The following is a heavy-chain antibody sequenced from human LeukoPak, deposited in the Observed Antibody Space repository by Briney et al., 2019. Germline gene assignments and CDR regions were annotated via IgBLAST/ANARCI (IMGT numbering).Heavy chain of an antibody. CDR1: GYTFTGYY. D-gene: IGHD6-19*01. CDR2: INPNSGGT. V-gene: IGHV1-2*02. J-gene: IGHJ5*02. CDR3: GRRIGVEGTGFDWFDP. Sequence: ASVKVSCKASGYTFTGYYMHWVRQAPGQGLEWMGWINPNSGGTNYAQKFQGRVTMTRDTSISTAYMELSRLRSDDTAVYSCGRRIGVEGTGFDWFDPWGQGTLVTVSS.